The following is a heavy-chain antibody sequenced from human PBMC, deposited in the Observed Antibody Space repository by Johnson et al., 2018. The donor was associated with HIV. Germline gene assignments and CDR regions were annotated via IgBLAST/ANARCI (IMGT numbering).Heavy chain of an antibody. Sequence: QVQVVESGGGVVQPGRSLRLSCAASGFTFSSYAMHWVRQAPGKGLEWVAVISYDGSNKYYADSVKGRFTISRDNSKNPLYLQMNSLRAEDTAVYYCARDLGGGYSSSSYAFDIWGQGTMVTVSS. CDR1: GFTFSSYA. CDR3: ARDLGGGYSSSSYAFDI. D-gene: IGHD6-6*01. CDR2: ISYDGSNK. V-gene: IGHV3-30*04. J-gene: IGHJ3*02.